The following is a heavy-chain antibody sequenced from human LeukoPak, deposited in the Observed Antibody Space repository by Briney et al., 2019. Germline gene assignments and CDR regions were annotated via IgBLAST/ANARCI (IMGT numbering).Heavy chain of an antibody. CDR2: INHSGST. V-gene: IGHV4-34*01. CDR1: GGSFSGYY. CDR3: AKDRQQLVVLTYYYGMDV. Sequence: SETLSLTCAVYGGSFSGYYWSWIRQPPGKGLEWIGEINHSGSTNYNPSLKSRVTISVDTSKNQFSLKLSSVTAADTAVYYCAKDRQQLVVLTYYYGMDVWGQGTTVTVSS. D-gene: IGHD6-13*01. J-gene: IGHJ6*02.